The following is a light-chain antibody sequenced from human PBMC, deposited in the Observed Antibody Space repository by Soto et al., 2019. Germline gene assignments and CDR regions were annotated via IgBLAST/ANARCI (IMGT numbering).Light chain of an antibody. J-gene: IGKJ2*01. Sequence: EIVLTQSPGTLSLSPGERATLSCRASHSVSSSYLAWYQQKPGQAPRLLIYGASSRDTGIPDRFSGSGSGTDFTLTISRLEPEDCAVYYCQQYGSSPPYTFGQGTKLEIK. CDR1: HSVSSSY. V-gene: IGKV3-20*01. CDR3: QQYGSSPPYT. CDR2: GAS.